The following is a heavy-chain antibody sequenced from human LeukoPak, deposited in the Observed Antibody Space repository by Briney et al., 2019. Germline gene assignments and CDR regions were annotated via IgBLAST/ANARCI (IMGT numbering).Heavy chain of an antibody. D-gene: IGHD2-2*02. CDR2: MNPNSGNT. CDR1: GHTFTIYD. J-gene: IGHJ4*02. Sequence: ASVKVSCKASGHTFTIYDINWVRQATGQGLEWMGWMNPNSGNTGYAQKFQGRVTITRNTCISTAYMELSSLRSEDTAVYYCARGFVFRAPGCSSTSCYKGARVEYFDYWGQGTLVTVSS. CDR3: ARGFVFRAPGCSSTSCYKGARVEYFDY. V-gene: IGHV1-8*03.